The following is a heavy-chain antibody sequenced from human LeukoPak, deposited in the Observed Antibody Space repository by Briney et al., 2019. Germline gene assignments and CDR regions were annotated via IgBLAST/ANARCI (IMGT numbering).Heavy chain of an antibody. V-gene: IGHV1-8*02. CDR1: GYTFTGYY. CDR2: MSPNSGDT. Sequence: ASVKVSCKASGYTFTGYYIHWVRQAPGQGLEWMGWMSPNSGDTGYAQKFQDRVTMTRNTSISTVYMELSSLRSDDTAVYYCARGPPNWGYDYWGPGTLVTVSS. CDR3: ARGPPNWGYDY. D-gene: IGHD7-27*01. J-gene: IGHJ4*02.